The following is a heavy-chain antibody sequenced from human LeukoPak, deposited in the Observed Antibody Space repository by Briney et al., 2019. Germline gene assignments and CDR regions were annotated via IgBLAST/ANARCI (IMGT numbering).Heavy chain of an antibody. V-gene: IGHV4-61*02. Sequence: PSETLSLTCTVSGGSISSGSYYWSWIRQPAGKGLEWIGRIYTSGSTNYNPSLKSRVTISVDKSKNQFSLKLSSVTAADTAVYYCARWSDSSSWYGSPGWFDPWGQGTLVTVSS. CDR3: ARWSDSSSWYGSPGWFDP. J-gene: IGHJ5*02. CDR2: IYTSGST. D-gene: IGHD6-13*01. CDR1: GGSISSGSYY.